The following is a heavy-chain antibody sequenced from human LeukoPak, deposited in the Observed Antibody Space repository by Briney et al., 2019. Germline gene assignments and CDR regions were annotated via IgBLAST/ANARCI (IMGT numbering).Heavy chain of an antibody. D-gene: IGHD1-14*01. J-gene: IGHJ6*02. V-gene: IGHV3-33*01. Sequence: GRSLRLSCVVSGFSLSNYGFHWVRRAPGKGLEWVALIWYEGKNKYYGDSVRGRFTISRDNSINRVFLEMDNLRDEDTAVYYCARNRASGYGLDVWGRGTTVTVSS. CDR1: GFSLSNYG. CDR2: IWYEGKNK. CDR3: ARNRASGYGLDV.